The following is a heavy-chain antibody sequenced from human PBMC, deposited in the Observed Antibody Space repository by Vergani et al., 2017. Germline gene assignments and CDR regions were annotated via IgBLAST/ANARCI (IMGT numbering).Heavy chain of an antibody. CDR3: ARGPSSSWYVYYYYYMDV. J-gene: IGHJ6*03. D-gene: IGHD6-13*01. Sequence: QVQLLESGGGLVQPGRSLRLSCAASGFTFSSYGMHWVRQAPGKGLEWVAVIWYDGSNKYYADSVKGRFTISRDKSKNTLYLQMNSLRAEDTAVYYCARGPSSSWYVYYYYYMDVWGKGTTVTVSS. CDR2: IWYDGSNK. V-gene: IGHV3-33*01. CDR1: GFTFSSYG.